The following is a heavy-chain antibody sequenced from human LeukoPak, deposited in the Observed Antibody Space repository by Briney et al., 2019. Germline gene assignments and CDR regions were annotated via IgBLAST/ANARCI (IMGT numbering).Heavy chain of an antibody. Sequence: GGSLRLSCAASGFTFSSYGVHWVRQAPGKGPEWVAFIRYDGSNKYYADSVKGRFTISRDNSKNTLYLQMNSLRAEDTAVYYCAKGGGITIFGVALGYYYYMDVWGKGTTVTVSS. J-gene: IGHJ6*03. D-gene: IGHD3-3*01. CDR2: IRYDGSNK. CDR3: AKGGGITIFGVALGYYYYMDV. V-gene: IGHV3-30*02. CDR1: GFTFSSYG.